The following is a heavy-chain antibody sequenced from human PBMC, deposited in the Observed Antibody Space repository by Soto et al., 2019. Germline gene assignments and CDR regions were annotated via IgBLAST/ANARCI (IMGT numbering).Heavy chain of an antibody. CDR2: IIPIFGAP. CDR3: AGASSGTNVALRY. V-gene: IGHV1-69*12. J-gene: IGHJ4*02. CDR1: GGTFSTYA. Sequence: QVQLVQSGAEVKKPGSSVKVSCKASGGTFSTYAIIWVRQAPGQGLECMGGIIPIFGAPNYAQKFQDRITITANDPTSTVSMELSSLTSDDTAVVYWAGASSGTNVALRYWGQGPLVTVSS. D-gene: IGHD1-26*01.